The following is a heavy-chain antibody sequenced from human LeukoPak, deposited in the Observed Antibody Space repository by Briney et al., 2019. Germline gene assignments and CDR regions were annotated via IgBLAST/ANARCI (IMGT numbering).Heavy chain of an antibody. CDR1: GFTFSSYA. J-gene: IGHJ4*02. Sequence: GGSLRLSCAASGFTFSSYAISWVRQAPGKGLEWVSAISGSGGSTYYADSVKGRFTISRDNAKNSLYLQMNSLRAEDTALYYCARGRGSYPRYYFDYWGQGTLVTVSS. CDR3: ARGRGSYPRYYFDY. D-gene: IGHD1-26*01. CDR2: ISGSGGST. V-gene: IGHV3-23*01.